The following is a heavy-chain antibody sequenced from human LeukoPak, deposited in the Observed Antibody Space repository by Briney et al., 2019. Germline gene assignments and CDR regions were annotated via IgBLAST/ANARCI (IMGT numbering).Heavy chain of an antibody. J-gene: IGHJ3*02. CDR3: ARGDFRWEMATTIAFDI. CDR2: ISYAGSNE. Sequence: SLRLSCAASGFTFSSYVMHWVRQAPGKGLEWVAVISYAGSNEHYADSVKGRFTISRDNSKNTLFLQMNSLRAEDTAVYYCARGDFRWEMATTIAFDIWGQGTMVTVSS. CDR1: GFTFSSYV. V-gene: IGHV3-30*04. D-gene: IGHD5-24*01.